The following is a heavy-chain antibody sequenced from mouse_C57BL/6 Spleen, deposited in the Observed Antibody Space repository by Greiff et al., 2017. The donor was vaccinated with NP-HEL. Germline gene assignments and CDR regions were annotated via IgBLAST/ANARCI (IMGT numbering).Heavy chain of an antibody. Sequence: VQLQQSGAELVRPGASVTLSCKASGYTFTDYEMHWVKQTPVHGLEWIGAIDPETGGTAYNQKFKGKAILTADKSSSTAYMELRGLTSEDSAVYYCTRDYGSPGYFDVWGTGTTVTVSS. D-gene: IGHD1-1*01. CDR1: GYTFTDYE. CDR3: TRDYGSPGYFDV. V-gene: IGHV1-15*01. J-gene: IGHJ1*03. CDR2: IDPETGGT.